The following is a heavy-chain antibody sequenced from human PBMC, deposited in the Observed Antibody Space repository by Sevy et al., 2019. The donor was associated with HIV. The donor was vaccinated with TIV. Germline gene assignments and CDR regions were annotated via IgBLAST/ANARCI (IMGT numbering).Heavy chain of an antibody. J-gene: IGHJ4*02. Sequence: SETLSLTCAVYGGSFSGYYWSWIRQPPGKGLEWIGEINHSGSTNYDPSLKSRVTISVDTSKNQFSLKLSSVTAADTAVYYCASRSGRKSFDFWGQRTLVTVSS. CDR3: ASRSGRKSFDF. V-gene: IGHV4-34*01. CDR1: GGSFSGYY. CDR2: INHSGST. D-gene: IGHD3-10*01.